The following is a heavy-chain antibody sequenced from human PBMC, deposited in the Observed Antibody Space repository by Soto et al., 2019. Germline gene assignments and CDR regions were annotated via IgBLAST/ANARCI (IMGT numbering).Heavy chain of an antibody. CDR3: ARVRTSPFAQGSDLDY. D-gene: IGHD3-10*01. J-gene: IGHJ4*02. CDR1: GGSINSGDYY. Sequence: QVQLQESGPGLVKPSQTLSLTCTVSGGSINSGDYYWSWIRQPPGKGLEWIGYMYYSVTTYYNPSSKSRVAISVVTSKNQISLKLRSVIAADTAVYYCARVRTSPFAQGSDLDYWGQGTLVTVSS. CDR2: MYYSVTT. V-gene: IGHV4-30-4*01.